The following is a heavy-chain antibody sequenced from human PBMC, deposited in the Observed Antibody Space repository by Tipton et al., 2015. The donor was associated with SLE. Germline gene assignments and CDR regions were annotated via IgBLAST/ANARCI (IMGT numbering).Heavy chain of an antibody. Sequence: GSLRLSCVASGFIVSDSYMDWVRQAPGKGLEWVSVIHSGGSTHYAESVKGRFTISRDNSKNTLSLQMNSLRAEDTAVYYCAREDHSTYIYWGQGTLLTVSS. D-gene: IGHD4-11*01. CDR3: AREDHSTYIY. J-gene: IGHJ4*02. V-gene: IGHV3-53*05. CDR1: GFIVSDSY. CDR2: IHSGGST.